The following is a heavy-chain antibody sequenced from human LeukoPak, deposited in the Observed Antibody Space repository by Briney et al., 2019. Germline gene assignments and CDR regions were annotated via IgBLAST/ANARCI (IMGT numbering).Heavy chain of an antibody. D-gene: IGHD1-26*01. J-gene: IGHJ4*02. CDR3: AKKYSGSYLSDFDS. CDR2: ISYDGPIK. Sequence: GRSLRLSCAASGLTFSAYAMHWVRQAPGKGLEWVTVISYDGPIKDYADSVKGRFTLSRDNSKNTVDLQMNSLSAEDTAIYYCAKKYSGSYLSDFDSWGQGTLVTVSS. V-gene: IGHV3-30*18. CDR1: GLTFSAYA.